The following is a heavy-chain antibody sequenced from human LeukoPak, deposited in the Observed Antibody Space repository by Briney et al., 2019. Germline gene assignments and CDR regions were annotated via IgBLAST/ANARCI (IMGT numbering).Heavy chain of an antibody. CDR2: IISTANAI. Sequence: GGSLGLSCAASGFTFSSYSMNWVRQAPGKGLEWISYIISTANAIYYADSVKGRFTISRDNAKNSVSLQMNSLRAEDTAVYYCARDSSWSFDYWGQGTLVTVSS. V-gene: IGHV3-48*01. D-gene: IGHD3-10*01. CDR1: GFTFSSYS. J-gene: IGHJ4*02. CDR3: ARDSSWSFDY.